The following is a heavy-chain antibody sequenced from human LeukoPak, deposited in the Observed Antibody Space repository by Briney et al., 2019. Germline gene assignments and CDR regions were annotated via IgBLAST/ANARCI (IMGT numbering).Heavy chain of an antibody. CDR3: ARRRGYSYDY. CDR2: IYYSGST. Sequence: PSETLSLTCTVSGGSISSYYWSWIRQPPGKGLQWIGYIYYSGSTTYNPSLKSRVTITVATSKNQFSLKLSSVTAADTAVYYCARRRGYSYDYWGQGTLVTVSS. D-gene: IGHD5-18*01. J-gene: IGHJ4*02. V-gene: IGHV4-59*01. CDR1: GGSISSYY.